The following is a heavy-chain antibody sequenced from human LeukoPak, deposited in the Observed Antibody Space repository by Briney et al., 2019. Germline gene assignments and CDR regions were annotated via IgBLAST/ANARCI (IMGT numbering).Heavy chain of an antibody. D-gene: IGHD3-22*01. J-gene: IGHJ4*02. V-gene: IGHV3-21*01. Sequence: GGSLRLSCAASGFTLSTYGMHWVRQAPGKGLEWVSSVSSSSSYIYYADSVKGRFTISRDNAKNSLYLQMNSLRAEDTAVYYCARHRPSPYYYDSSGYYRPFDYWGQGTLVTVSS. CDR3: ARHRPSPYYYDSSGYYRPFDY. CDR2: VSSSSSYI. CDR1: GFTLSTYG.